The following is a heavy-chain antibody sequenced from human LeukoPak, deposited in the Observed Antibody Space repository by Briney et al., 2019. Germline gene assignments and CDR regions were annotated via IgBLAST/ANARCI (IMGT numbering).Heavy chain of an antibody. CDR3: ARDGSNRWFDP. J-gene: IGHJ5*02. CDR1: GVSITSYY. D-gene: IGHD1-26*01. Sequence: SETLSLTCTVSGVSITSYYWSWIRQPPGKGLEWIGYIYYSGSTYYNPSLKSRLTISVDTSKNQFSLKLSSVTAADTAVYYCARDGSNRWFDPWGQGILVTVSS. CDR2: IYYSGST. V-gene: IGHV4-59*12.